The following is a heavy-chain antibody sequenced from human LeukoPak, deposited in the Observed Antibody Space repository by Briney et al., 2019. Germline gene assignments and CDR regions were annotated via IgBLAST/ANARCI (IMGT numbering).Heavy chain of an antibody. D-gene: IGHD2-15*01. V-gene: IGHV3-9*01. CDR2: ISWNSGNL. J-gene: IGHJ4*02. CDR1: GFTFDDYA. Sequence: GGSLRLSCAASGFTFDDYAMHWARQAPGKGLEWVSGISWNSGNLGYADSVKGRFTISRDNAKNSLYLQMNSLRAEDTALYYCAKALGGSHGPFDYWGQGTLVTVSS. CDR3: AKALGGSHGPFDY.